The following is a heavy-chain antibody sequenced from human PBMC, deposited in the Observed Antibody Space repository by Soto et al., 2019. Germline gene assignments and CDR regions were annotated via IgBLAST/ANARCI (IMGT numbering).Heavy chain of an antibody. CDR2: INPNSGGT. Sequence: ASVKVSCKASGYTFTGYYMHWVRQAPGQGLEWMGWINPNSGGTNYAQKFQGRVTMTRDTSISTAYMELSRLRSDDTAVYYCARETTLDSGHDVVDYWGQGTLVTVSS. D-gene: IGHD5-12*01. V-gene: IGHV1-2*02. CDR1: GYTFTGYY. CDR3: ARETTLDSGHDVVDY. J-gene: IGHJ4*02.